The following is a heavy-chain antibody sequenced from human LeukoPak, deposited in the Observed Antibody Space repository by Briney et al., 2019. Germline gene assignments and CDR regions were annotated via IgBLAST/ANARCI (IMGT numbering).Heavy chain of an antibody. D-gene: IGHD6-13*01. J-gene: IGHJ4*02. CDR2: IKQDGSEK. V-gene: IGHV3-7*01. CDR1: GFTFSSYW. Sequence: GGSLRLSCAASGFTFSSYWMSWVRQAPGKGLEWVANIKQDGSEKYYVDSVKGRFTISRDNAKNSLYLQMSSLRAEDTAVYYCAREGYSSSWYLKYFDYWGQGTLVTVSS. CDR3: AREGYSSSWYLKYFDY.